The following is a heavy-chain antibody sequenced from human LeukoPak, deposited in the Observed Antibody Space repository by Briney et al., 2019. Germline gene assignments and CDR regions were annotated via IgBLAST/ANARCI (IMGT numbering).Heavy chain of an antibody. CDR2: ISGSGGST. Sequence: GGPLRLSCAASGFTVSSNYMSWVRQAPGKGLEGVSGISGSGGSTSYADSVKGRFTISRDNSKNTLYLQMNSLRAEDTAVYYCAKGAAYCGSDCFLYYFNYWGQGTLVTVSS. CDR3: AKGAAYCGSDCFLYYFNY. J-gene: IGHJ4*02. D-gene: IGHD2-21*02. V-gene: IGHV3-23*01. CDR1: GFTVSSNY.